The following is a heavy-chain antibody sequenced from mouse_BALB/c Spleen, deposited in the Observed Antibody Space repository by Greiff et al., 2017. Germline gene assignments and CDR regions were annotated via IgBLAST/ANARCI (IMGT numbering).Heavy chain of an antibody. CDR1: GFNIKDTY. D-gene: IGHD2-4*01. CDR2: IDPANGNT. Sequence: VQLKQPGAALVKPGASVKLSCTASGFNIKDTYMRWVKQRPEQGLEWIGRIDPANGNTKYDPKFQGKATITADTSSNTAYLQLSSLTSEDTAVYYCAREDYDYYYYAMDYWGQGTSVTVSS. J-gene: IGHJ4*01. V-gene: IGHV14-3*02. CDR3: AREDYDYYYYAMDY.